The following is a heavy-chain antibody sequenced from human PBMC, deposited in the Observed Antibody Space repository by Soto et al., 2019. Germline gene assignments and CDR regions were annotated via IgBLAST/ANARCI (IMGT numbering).Heavy chain of an antibody. CDR3: ARGPSSGSYYYYYYGMDV. CDR2: IYTSGST. CDR1: GGSISSYY. Sequence: SETLSLTCTVSGGSISSYYWSWIRQPAGKGLEWIGRIYTSGSTNYNPSLKSRVTMSVDTSKNQFSLKLSSVTAADTAVYYWARGPSSGSYYYYYYGMDVWGQGTTVTVSS. V-gene: IGHV4-4*07. J-gene: IGHJ6*02. D-gene: IGHD3-22*01.